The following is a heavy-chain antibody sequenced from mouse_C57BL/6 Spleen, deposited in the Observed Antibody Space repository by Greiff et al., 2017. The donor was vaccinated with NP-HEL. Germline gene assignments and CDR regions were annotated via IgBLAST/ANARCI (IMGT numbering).Heavy chain of an antibody. Sequence: QVQLQHPGAELVKPGASVKMSCKASGYTFTSYWITWVKQRPGQGLEWIGDIYPGSGSTNYNEKFKSKATLTVDTSSSTAYMQLSSLTSEDSAVYYCARDYYGSSPDYWGQGTTLTVSS. CDR1: GYTFTSYW. D-gene: IGHD1-1*01. V-gene: IGHV1-55*01. CDR3: ARDYYGSSPDY. J-gene: IGHJ2*01. CDR2: IYPGSGST.